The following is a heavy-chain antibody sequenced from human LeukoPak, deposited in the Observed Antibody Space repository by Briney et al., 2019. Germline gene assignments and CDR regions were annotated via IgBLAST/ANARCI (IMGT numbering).Heavy chain of an antibody. CDR1: GFTFSSYA. CDR2: ISGSGGST. Sequence: GSLRLSCAASGFTFSSYAMNWVRQAPGKGLEWVPAISGSGGSTYYAESVKGRFTISRDNSKNTLSLQMNSLRAEDTAVYYCASGGSIPSWGQGILVTVSS. CDR3: ASGGSIPS. J-gene: IGHJ5*02. V-gene: IGHV3-23*01. D-gene: IGHD6-13*01.